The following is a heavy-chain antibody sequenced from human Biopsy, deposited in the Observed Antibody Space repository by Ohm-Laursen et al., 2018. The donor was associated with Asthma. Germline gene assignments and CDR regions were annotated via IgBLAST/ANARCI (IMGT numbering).Heavy chain of an antibody. V-gene: IGHV1-69*13. CDR2: INSVFGTT. J-gene: IGHJ4*02. D-gene: IGHD2-2*01. CDR3: ARKAGSCISRTCYSVDF. CDR1: GGTFNTYV. Sequence: PVKVSCKSLGGTFNTYVIGWVRQAPGQGLEWMGGINSVFGTTTYPQKFQDRVTITADDSTSTVYMELSSLRSEDTAVYYCARKAGSCISRTCYSVDFWGQGTLVTVSS.